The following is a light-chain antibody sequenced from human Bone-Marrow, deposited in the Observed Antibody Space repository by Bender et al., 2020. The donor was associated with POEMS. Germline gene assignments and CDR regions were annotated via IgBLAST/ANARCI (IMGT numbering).Light chain of an antibody. CDR2: EGS. CDR1: SSDVGSYTL. Sequence: QSALTQPASVSGSPGQSITVSCTGTSSDVGSYTLVSWYQQYPGKAPKLMIFEGSKRPSGVSNRFSGSKSGNTASLTISGLQAEDEGDYYCCSYADPDTYVFGTGTKVTVL. V-gene: IGLV2-23*01. CDR3: CSYADPDTYV. J-gene: IGLJ1*01.